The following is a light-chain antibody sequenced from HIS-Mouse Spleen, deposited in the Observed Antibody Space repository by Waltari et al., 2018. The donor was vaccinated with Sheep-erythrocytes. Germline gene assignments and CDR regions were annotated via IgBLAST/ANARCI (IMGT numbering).Light chain of an antibody. J-gene: IGKJ1*01. V-gene: IGKV3-15*01. CDR3: QQYNNWPET. Sequence: EIVMTQSPATLSVSPGERATLSCRASQSVSSNLAWYQQKPGQAPRLLIYGASTRPTGIPARFSGSGSGTEFTLTISSMQSEDFAVYYCQQYNNWPETFGQVTKVEIK. CDR2: GAS. CDR1: QSVSSN.